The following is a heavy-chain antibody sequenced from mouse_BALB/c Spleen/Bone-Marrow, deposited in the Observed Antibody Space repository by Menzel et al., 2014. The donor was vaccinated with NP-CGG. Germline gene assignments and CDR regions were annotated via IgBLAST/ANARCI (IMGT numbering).Heavy chain of an antibody. V-gene: IGHV5-6-3*01. Sequence: EVMLVESGGGLVQPGVSLKLSCAASGFTFSSYGMSWVRQTPDKRLELVATINTNGGNTYYPDSVKGRFTISRDNAKNTLYLQMSSLKSEDTAMYYCARGLDYWGQGTPLTVSS. CDR1: GFTFSSYG. CDR3: ARGLDY. J-gene: IGHJ2*01. CDR2: INTNGGNT.